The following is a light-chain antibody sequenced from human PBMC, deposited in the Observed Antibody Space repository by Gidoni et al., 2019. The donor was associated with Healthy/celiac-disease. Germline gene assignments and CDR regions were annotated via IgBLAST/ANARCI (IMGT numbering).Light chain of an antibody. V-gene: IGKV1-27*01. CDR1: QGISNY. CDR2: AAP. CDR3: QKYNSAPEIT. J-gene: IGKJ5*01. Sequence: DIQMTQSPSSLSASVGDRVTITCRASQGISNYLACYQQKPGKVPKLLIYAAPTLQSGVPSRFSGSGSWTAFTRTISSLQPEDVATYYCQKYNSAPEITFGQGTRLEIK.